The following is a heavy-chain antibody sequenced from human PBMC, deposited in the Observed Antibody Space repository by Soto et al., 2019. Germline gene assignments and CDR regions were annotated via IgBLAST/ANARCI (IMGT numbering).Heavy chain of an antibody. CDR3: ARASKITMIVVVITPDFDY. D-gene: IGHD3-22*01. CDR1: GGTFSSYA. J-gene: IGHJ4*02. Sequence: ASVKVSCKASGGTFSSYAISWVRQAPGQGLEWMGIINPSGGSTSYAQKFQGRVTMTRDTSTSTVYMELSSLRSEDTAVYYCARASKITMIVVVITPDFDYWGQGALVTVSS. CDR2: INPSGGST. V-gene: IGHV1-46*01.